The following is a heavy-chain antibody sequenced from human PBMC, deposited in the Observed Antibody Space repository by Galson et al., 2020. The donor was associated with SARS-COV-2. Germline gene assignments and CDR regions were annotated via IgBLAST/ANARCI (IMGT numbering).Heavy chain of an antibody. CDR3: AREKGKDGLYYCSVGV. CDR1: GGSISTVSYY. J-gene: IGHJ6*03. Sequence: SETLSLTCTVSGGSISTVSYYWGWIRQPPGKGLEWIGSINNSGTTYRNPSLKSRVTISVDTSKNQFSLELSSVTAADTAVYYCAREKGKDGLYYCSVGVWGKGTTVSISS. V-gene: IGHV4-39*02. D-gene: IGHD3-10*01. CDR2: INNSGTT.